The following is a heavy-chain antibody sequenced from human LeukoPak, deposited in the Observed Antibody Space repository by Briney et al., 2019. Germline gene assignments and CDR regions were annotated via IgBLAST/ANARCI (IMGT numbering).Heavy chain of an antibody. CDR3: AQQKAGYSGSPSWFDP. CDR2: FNPEHTET. D-gene: IGHD5-12*01. CDR1: GYSLSDLS. Sequence: ASVKVSCKVSGYSLSDLSLQWVRQAPGQGLEWMGGFNPEHTETIYSQKFQGRVTLTEGTSTDTAYMELSSLRSEDTAMYFCAQQKAGYSGSPSWFDPWGQGTLVTVSS. V-gene: IGHV1-24*01. J-gene: IGHJ5*02.